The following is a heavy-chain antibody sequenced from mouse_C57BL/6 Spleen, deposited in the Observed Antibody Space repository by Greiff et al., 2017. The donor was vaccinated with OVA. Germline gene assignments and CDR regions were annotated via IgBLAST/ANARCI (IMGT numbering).Heavy chain of an antibody. D-gene: IGHD1-2*01. CDR2: INPGSGGT. V-gene: IGHV1-83*01. CDR1: GYTFTDYY. Sequence: VQLQQSGPVLVKPGASVKMSCKASGYTFTDYYMNWVKQSHGKSLEWIGVINPGSGGTNYNEKFKGKATLTADKSSSTAYMQLSSLTSEDSAVYFCARSTTVTRRSFAYWGQGTLVTVSA. CDR3: ARSTTVTRRSFAY. J-gene: IGHJ3*01.